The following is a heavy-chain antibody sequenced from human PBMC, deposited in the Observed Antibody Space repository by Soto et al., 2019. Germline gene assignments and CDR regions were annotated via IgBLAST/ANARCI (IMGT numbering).Heavy chain of an antibody. CDR1: GGSFSGYY. CDR2: INHSGST. Sequence: QVQLQQWGAGLLKPSETLSLTCAVYGGSFSGYYWSWIRQPPGKGLEWIGEINHSGSTNYNPSLKSRVTISVDTSKNQFSLKLSSVTAADTAVYYCARGVRYIVATTTGPLLAPFDYWGQGTLVTVSS. V-gene: IGHV4-34*01. CDR3: ARGVRYIVATTTGPLLAPFDY. D-gene: IGHD5-12*01. J-gene: IGHJ4*02.